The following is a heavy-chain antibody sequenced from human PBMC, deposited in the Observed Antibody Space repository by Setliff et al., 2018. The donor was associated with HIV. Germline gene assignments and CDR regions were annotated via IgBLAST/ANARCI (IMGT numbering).Heavy chain of an antibody. Sequence: GGSLRLSCVASGFSFSDYSMNWVRRAPGKGLEWLASISHSSSKIFYADSVRGRFYISRDNAENTVYLQMYSLRAEDTALYYCAKDRVGYCSSISCPGGFDYWGQGTLVTVSS. CDR3: AKDRVGYCSSISCPGGFDY. V-gene: IGHV3-21*04. CDR1: GFSFSDYS. CDR2: ISHSSSKI. D-gene: IGHD2-2*03. J-gene: IGHJ4*02.